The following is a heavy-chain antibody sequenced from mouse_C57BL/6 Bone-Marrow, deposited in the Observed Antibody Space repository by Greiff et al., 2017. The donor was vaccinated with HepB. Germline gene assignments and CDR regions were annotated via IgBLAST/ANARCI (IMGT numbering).Heavy chain of an antibody. CDR1: GFTFSSYA. J-gene: IGHJ1*03. V-gene: IGHV5-9-1*02. D-gene: IGHD1-1*01. CDR2: ISSGGDYI. Sequence: EVKLQESGEGLVKPGGSLKLSCAASGFTFSSYAMSWVRQTPEKRLEWVAYISSGGDYIYYADTVKGRFTISRDNARNTLYLQMSSLKSEDTAMYYCTRITTVVATYWYFDVWGTGTTVTVSS. CDR3: TRITTVVATYWYFDV.